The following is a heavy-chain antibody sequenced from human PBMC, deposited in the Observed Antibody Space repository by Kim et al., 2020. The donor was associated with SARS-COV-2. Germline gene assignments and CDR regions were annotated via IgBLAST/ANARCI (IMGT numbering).Heavy chain of an antibody. J-gene: IGHJ4*02. Sequence: GGSLRLSCAASGFTFDDYAMHWVRQAPGKGLEWVSGISWNSGSIGYADSVKGRFTISRDNAKNSLYLQMNSLRAEDTALYYCAKDIKGYTAMVDYWGQGT. CDR2: ISWNSGSI. D-gene: IGHD5-18*01. V-gene: IGHV3-9*01. CDR1: GFTFDDYA. CDR3: AKDIKGYTAMVDY.